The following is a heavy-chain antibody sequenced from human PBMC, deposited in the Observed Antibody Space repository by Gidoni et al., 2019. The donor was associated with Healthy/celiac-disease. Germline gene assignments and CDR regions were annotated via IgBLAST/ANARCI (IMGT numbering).Heavy chain of an antibody. D-gene: IGHD6-6*01. V-gene: IGHV3-21*01. Sequence: EVQRVESGGGLVKPGGCLRLSCAAAGFTFSSYSMNWVRQAPGKGLEWVSSISSSSSYIYYADSVKGRFTISRDNAKNSLYLQMNSLRAEDTAVYYCARPDSSSFDYWGQGTLVTVSS. CDR1: GFTFSSYS. CDR2: ISSSSSYI. J-gene: IGHJ4*02. CDR3: ARPDSSSFDY.